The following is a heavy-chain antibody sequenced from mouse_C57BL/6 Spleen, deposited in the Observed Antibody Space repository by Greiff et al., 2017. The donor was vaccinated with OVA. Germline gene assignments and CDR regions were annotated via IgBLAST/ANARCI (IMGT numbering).Heavy chain of an antibody. CDR2: ISYDGSN. V-gene: IGHV3-6*01. J-gene: IGHJ3*01. D-gene: IGHD2-3*01. CDR3: ARDRSGYYVWFAY. Sequence: EVQVVESGPGLVKPSQSLSLTCSVTGYSITSGYYWNWIRQFPGNKLEWMGYISYDGSNNYNPSLKNRISITRDTSKNQFFLKLNSVTTEDTATYYCARDRSGYYVWFAYWGQGTLVTVSA. CDR1: GYSITSGYY.